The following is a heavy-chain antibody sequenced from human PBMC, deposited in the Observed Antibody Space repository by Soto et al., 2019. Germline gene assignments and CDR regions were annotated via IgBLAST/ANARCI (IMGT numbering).Heavy chain of an antibody. V-gene: IGHV3-23*01. J-gene: IGHJ4*02. Sequence: EVQLLESGGGLVQPGGSLRLSCAASGFTFSSYAMSWVRQAPGKGLEWVSAISGSGGSTYYADSVKGRFTISRDNSKNTLYLQMNSLRAEDTAVYYCAKDRQRVGAIIPYLDYWGQGTLVTVSS. D-gene: IGHD1-26*01. CDR3: AKDRQRVGAIIPYLDY. CDR1: GFTFSSYA. CDR2: ISGSGGST.